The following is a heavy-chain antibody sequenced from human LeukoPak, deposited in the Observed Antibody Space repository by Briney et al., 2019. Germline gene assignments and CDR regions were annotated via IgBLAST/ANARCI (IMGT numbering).Heavy chain of an antibody. J-gene: IGHJ6*03. CDR2: ISWNSGSI. CDR1: GFTFDDYA. V-gene: IGHV3-9*01. CDR3: ASLTGIAARPAYYMDV. Sequence: GGSLRLSCAASGFTFDDYAMHWVRQAPGKGLEWVSGISWNSGSIGYADPVKGRFTISRDNAKNSLYLQMNSLRAEDTAVYYCASLTGIAARPAYYMDVWGKGTMVTVSS. D-gene: IGHD6-6*01.